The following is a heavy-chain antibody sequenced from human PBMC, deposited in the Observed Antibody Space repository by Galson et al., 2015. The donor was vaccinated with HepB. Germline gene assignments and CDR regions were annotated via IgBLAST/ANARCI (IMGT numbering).Heavy chain of an antibody. D-gene: IGHD2-2*01. Sequence: SVKVSCKASGYTFTSYAMNWVRQAPGQGLEWMGWINTNTGNPTYAQGFTGRFVFSLDTSVSTAYLQISSLKAEDTAVYYCARAGVVVPAAMFGWWGQGTLVTVSS. CDR2: INTNTGNP. CDR1: GYTFTSYA. V-gene: IGHV7-4-1*02. CDR3: ARAGVVVPAAMFGW. J-gene: IGHJ4*02.